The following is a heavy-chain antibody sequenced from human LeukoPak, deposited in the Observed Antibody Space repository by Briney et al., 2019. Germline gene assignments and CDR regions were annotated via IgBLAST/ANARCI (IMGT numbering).Heavy chain of an antibody. D-gene: IGHD1-1*01. CDR1: GDSISNWY. J-gene: IGHJ6*02. CDR3: ALPYKNYYYYGMDV. Sequence: MTSETLSLTCSVSGDSISNWYWSWIRQPPGKGLEWIGEINHSGSTNYNPSLKSRVTISVDTSKNQFSLKLSSVTAADTAVYYCALPYKNYYYYGMDVWGQGTTVTVSS. CDR2: INHSGST. V-gene: IGHV4-34*01.